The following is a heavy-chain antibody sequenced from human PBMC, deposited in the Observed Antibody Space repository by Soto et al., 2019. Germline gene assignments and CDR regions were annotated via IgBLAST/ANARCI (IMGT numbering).Heavy chain of an antibody. CDR1: GYTFTSYG. J-gene: IGHJ6*02. D-gene: IGHD3-3*01. Sequence: ASVKVSCKASGYTFTSYGISWVRQAPGQGLEWMGWISAYNGNTNYAQKLQGRVTMTTDTSTSTAYMELRSLRSDDTAVYYCARVVGFWSGYPKPYYGLDVLGQGTTVTGSS. V-gene: IGHV1-18*01. CDR3: ARVVGFWSGYPKPYYGLDV. CDR2: ISAYNGNT.